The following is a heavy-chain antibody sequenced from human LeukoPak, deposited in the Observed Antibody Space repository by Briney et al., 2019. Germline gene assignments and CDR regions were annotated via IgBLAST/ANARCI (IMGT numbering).Heavy chain of an antibody. Sequence: PSETLSLTCNVSGGSISSYHWSWIRHPPREGREGIGYIFYTGNTNYNPSLKSRVTISVDTSKNQFSLKLNSVTAADTAVYYCARDNSVGSWDYWGQGTLVTVSS. CDR2: IFYTGNT. D-gene: IGHD4-23*01. CDR3: ARDNSVGSWDY. V-gene: IGHV4-59*01. CDR1: GGSISSYH. J-gene: IGHJ4*02.